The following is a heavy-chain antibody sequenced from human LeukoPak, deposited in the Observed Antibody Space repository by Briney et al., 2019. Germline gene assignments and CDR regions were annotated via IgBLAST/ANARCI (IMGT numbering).Heavy chain of an antibody. CDR3: ARGYCSSTSCRFDY. V-gene: IGHV4-31*03. J-gene: IGHJ4*02. D-gene: IGHD2-2*01. Sequence: SQTLSLTCTVSGGSISSGGYYWSWIRQHPGKGLEWIGYIYYSGSTYYNPSLKSRVTISVDTSKNQFSLKLSSVTAADTAVYYCARGYCSSTSCRFDYWGQGTLVTASS. CDR1: GGSISSGGYY. CDR2: IYYSGST.